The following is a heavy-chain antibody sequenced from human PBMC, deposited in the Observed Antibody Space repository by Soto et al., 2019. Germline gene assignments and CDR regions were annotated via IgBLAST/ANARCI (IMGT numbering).Heavy chain of an antibody. CDR2: IYPGDSDT. D-gene: IGHD3-22*01. J-gene: IGHJ3*02. Sequence: GESLKISCKGSGYSFTSYWIGWVRQMPGKGLEWMGIIYPGDSDTRYSPSFQGQVTISADKSISTAYLQWSSLKASDTAMYYCASRDYYYDSSGYRRGGAFDIWGQGTMVTVSS. CDR1: GYSFTSYW. CDR3: ASRDYYYDSSGYRRGGAFDI. V-gene: IGHV5-51*01.